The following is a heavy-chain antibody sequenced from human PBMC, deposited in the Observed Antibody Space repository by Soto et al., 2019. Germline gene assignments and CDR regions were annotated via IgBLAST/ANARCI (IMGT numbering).Heavy chain of an antibody. J-gene: IGHJ6*03. V-gene: IGHV4-59*08. CDR2: IYYTGST. CDR3: ARRARGSSAFYYYYYMDV. Sequence: PSETLSLTCTVSGGSISGYSWTWIRQPPGKGLEWIGYIYYTGSTDYNASLKNRVIMSVDTSKNQFSLKLNSVTAADTAVYYCARRARGSSAFYYYYYMDVWGKGITVTVSS. D-gene: IGHD6-6*01. CDR1: GGSISGYS.